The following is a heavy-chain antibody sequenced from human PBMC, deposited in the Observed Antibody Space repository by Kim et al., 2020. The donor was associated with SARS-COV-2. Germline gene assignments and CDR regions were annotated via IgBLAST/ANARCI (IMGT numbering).Heavy chain of an antibody. CDR1: GFTFSSYA. J-gene: IGHJ4*02. Sequence: GGSLRLSCAASGFTFSSYAMSWVRQAPGKGLEWVSGFRAGSGSTDYADSVKGRFTISRDNSKNTLYLQMSSLRAEDTAVYYCAKEGGLYGSGSYSYYFDYWGQGALVTVSS. CDR3: AKEGGLYGSGSYSYYFDY. D-gene: IGHD3-10*01. V-gene: IGHV3-23*01. CDR2: FRAGSGST.